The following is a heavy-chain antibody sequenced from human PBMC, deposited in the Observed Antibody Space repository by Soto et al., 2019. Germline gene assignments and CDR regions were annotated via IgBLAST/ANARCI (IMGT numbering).Heavy chain of an antibody. J-gene: IGHJ4*02. CDR2: ISGSGSTI. CDR3: ARLGSIAAAGTPDY. CDR1: GFTFSDYY. Sequence: GGSLRLSCAASGFTFSDYYMSWFRQAPGKGLEWVSYISGSGSTIHDADSVKGRFTISRDNAKNSLYLQMNSLRAEDTAVYYCARLGSIAAAGTPDYWGQGTLVTVSS. V-gene: IGHV3-11*01. D-gene: IGHD6-13*01.